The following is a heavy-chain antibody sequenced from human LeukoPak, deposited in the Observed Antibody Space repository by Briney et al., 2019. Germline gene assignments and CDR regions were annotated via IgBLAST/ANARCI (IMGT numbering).Heavy chain of an antibody. V-gene: IGHV3-66*01. CDR3: ATQNWGSRAFDY. CDR2: LYSGGNA. Sequence: GGSLRLSCAVSGFTVSSSHMSWVRQAPGKGLEWVSVLYSGGNAFYEDSVKGRFTISRDNSKNTLYLQMNSLRAEDTAVYYCATQNWGSRAFDYWGQGTLVTVSS. D-gene: IGHD7-27*01. CDR1: GFTVSSSH. J-gene: IGHJ4*02.